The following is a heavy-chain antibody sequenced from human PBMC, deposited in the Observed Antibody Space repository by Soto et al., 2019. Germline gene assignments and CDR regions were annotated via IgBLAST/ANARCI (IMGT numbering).Heavy chain of an antibody. CDR3: ARLTESARHNWFDP. CDR1: GYSFTSYW. J-gene: IGHJ5*02. CDR2: IYPGDSDT. D-gene: IGHD6-6*01. V-gene: IGHV5-51*01. Sequence: GESLEISCNGSGYSFTSYWIGWVRQMPGKGLEWMGIIYPGDSDTRYSPSFQGQVTISADKSISTEYLQWSSLKASDTAMYYCARLTESARHNWFDPWGQGTLVTVSS.